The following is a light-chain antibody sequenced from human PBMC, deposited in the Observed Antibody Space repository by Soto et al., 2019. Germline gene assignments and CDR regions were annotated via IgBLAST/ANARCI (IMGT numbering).Light chain of an antibody. CDR3: QQYGSPPPEYP. J-gene: IGKJ2*01. CDR1: RSVSSSY. CDR2: GAS. V-gene: IGKV3-20*01. Sequence: EIVLTQSPGTLSLSPGERATLSCRASRSVSSSYLAWYQQKPGQAPRLLIYGASSRATGIPDRFSGSGYGTDFTLTISRLEPEDFAVYYCQQYGSPPPEYPFGQGTKLEIK.